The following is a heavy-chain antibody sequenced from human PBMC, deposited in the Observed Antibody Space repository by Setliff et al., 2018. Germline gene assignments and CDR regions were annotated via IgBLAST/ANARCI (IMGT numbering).Heavy chain of an antibody. V-gene: IGHV3-30*02. CDR3: AKGGYGVSRFYYYMDV. J-gene: IGHJ6*03. Sequence: PGESLKISCAASGFTFSSYGMHWVRQAPGKGLEWVAFIRDDGSNKYYADSVKGRFTISRDNSKNTLYLQMNSLRAEDTAVYYCAKGGYGVSRFYYYMDVWGKGTPVAVSS. D-gene: IGHD6-13*01. CDR2: IRDDGSNK. CDR1: GFTFSSYG.